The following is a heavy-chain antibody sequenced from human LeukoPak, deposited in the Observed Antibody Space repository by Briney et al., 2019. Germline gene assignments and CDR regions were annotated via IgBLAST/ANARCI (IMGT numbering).Heavy chain of an antibody. D-gene: IGHD4-17*01. CDR2: LWYDGTKT. V-gene: IGHV3-33*01. CDR1: GFPFNEYI. CDR3: ARAGYDYGDSFDY. Sequence: PGGSLRLSCSSSGFPFNEYIMHWVRQTPDRGLEWVSLLWYDGTKTYSADSVKGRFTISRDNSKNSLYLQMSSPRAEDTAVYFCARAGYDYGDSFDYWGQGTLVTVSS. J-gene: IGHJ4*02.